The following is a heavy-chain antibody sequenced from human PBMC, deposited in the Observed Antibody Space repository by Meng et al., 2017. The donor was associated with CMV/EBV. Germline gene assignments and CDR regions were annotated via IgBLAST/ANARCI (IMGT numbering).Heavy chain of an antibody. V-gene: IGHV3-30*04. CDR2: ISYDGSNK. J-gene: IGHJ4*02. D-gene: IGHD6-13*01. CDR3: ARGSWYYFDY. Sequence: GGSLRLSCAASGFTFSSYAMHWVRQAPGKGLEWVAVISYDGSNKYYADSVKGRFTISRDNSKNTLYLQMNSLRAEDTAVYYCARGSWYYFDYWGLGTLVTVSS. CDR1: GFTFSSYA.